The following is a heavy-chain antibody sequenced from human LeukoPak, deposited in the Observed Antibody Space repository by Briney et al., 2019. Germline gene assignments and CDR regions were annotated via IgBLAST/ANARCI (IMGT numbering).Heavy chain of an antibody. D-gene: IGHD3-16*01. CDR3: AIDWGVQTGAFDI. V-gene: IGHV1-69*04. J-gene: IGHJ3*02. Sequence: SVKVSCTASGGTFSSYAISWVRQAPGQGLEWMGRIIPILGIANYAQTFQGRVTITADKSTSTAYMEMSSLRSEDTAVYYCAIDWGVQTGAFDIWGQGTMVTVSS. CDR2: IIPILGIA. CDR1: GGTFSSYA.